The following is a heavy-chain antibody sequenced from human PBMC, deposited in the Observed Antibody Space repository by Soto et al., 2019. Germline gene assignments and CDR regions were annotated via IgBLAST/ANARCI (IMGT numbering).Heavy chain of an antibody. D-gene: IGHD5-12*01. CDR1: GYTFTSYG. CDR2: ISAYNSNT. CDR3: GRGRPQVGYNYFFDY. V-gene: IGHV1-18*01. J-gene: IGHJ4*02. Sequence: ASVQVSCKASGYTFTSYGISWVRQAPGQGLEWMGWISAYNSNTNYAQKLQGRVTMTTDTPTSTASMERRSLRFDDTAVYCCGRGRPQVGYNYFFDYWGQGTLVTVSS.